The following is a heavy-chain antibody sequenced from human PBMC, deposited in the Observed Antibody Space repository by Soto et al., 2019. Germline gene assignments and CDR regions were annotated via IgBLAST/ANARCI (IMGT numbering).Heavy chain of an antibody. Sequence: EVQLLESGGGLVQPGGSLRLSCAASGFTFSSYAMSWVRQAPGKGLEWVSAISGSGGSTYYADSVKGRFTISRDNSNNTLYLQMNSLRAEDTAVYYCSRVRTGLFDYWGQGTLVTVSS. V-gene: IGHV3-23*01. CDR3: SRVRTGLFDY. CDR1: GFTFSSYA. J-gene: IGHJ4*02. D-gene: IGHD3-9*01. CDR2: ISGSGGST.